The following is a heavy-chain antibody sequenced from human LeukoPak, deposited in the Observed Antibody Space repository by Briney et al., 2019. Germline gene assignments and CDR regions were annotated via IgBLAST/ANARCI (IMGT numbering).Heavy chain of an antibody. J-gene: IGHJ6*02. D-gene: IGHD3-22*01. Sequence: GGSLRLSCAASGFAFNTYALSWVRQAPGKGPEWVSGISDTGTRTYHADSVRGRFATSRDNSKSTLFLQMDSLRAEDTAVYYCAKYYFDNRGNYYFFHYGLDVWGQGTTVTVSS. CDR2: ISDTGTRT. CDR1: GFAFNTYA. CDR3: AKYYFDNRGNYYFFHYGLDV. V-gene: IGHV3-23*01.